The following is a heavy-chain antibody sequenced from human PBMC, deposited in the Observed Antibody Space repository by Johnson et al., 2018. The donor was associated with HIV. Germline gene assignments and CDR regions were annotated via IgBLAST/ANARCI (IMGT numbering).Heavy chain of an antibody. CDR1: GFTFSNYG. V-gene: IGHV3-30*02. Sequence: QVQLVESGGGVVQPGGSLRLSCAASGFTFSNYGMHWVRQGPGKGLEWVAFIRHDGNNKYYADSVKGRFTISRDNAKNSLYLQMNRLRAVDTAVYYCARVTNDAFDIWGQGTMVTVSS. CDR2: IRHDGNNK. CDR3: ARVTNDAFDI. J-gene: IGHJ3*02.